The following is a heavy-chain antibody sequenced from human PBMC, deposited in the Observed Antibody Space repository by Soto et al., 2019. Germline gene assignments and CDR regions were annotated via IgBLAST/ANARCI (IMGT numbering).Heavy chain of an antibody. CDR2: VIPILDMA. V-gene: IGHV1-69*02. CDR1: GGTFNTYT. J-gene: IGHJ4*02. D-gene: IGHD2-21*01. CDR3: AITYCRDNSCPRDFDF. Sequence: QVQVVQSGAEVKKPESSVKVSCKPSGGTFNTYTVNWVRLAPGHGLEWMGRVIPILDMANYAPKFQDRVTITADRSPFTAYMELNSLTSDDTAVYYCAITYCRDNSCPRDFDFWGPGTRVTVSS.